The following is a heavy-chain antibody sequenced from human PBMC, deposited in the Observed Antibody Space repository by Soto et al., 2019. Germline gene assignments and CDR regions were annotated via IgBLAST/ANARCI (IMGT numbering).Heavy chain of an antibody. CDR1: GGSFSGYY. CDR3: ARVRRSGDYYYYCMDV. V-gene: IGHV4-34*01. CDR2: INHSGST. D-gene: IGHD6-25*01. Sequence: SETLSLTCAVYGGSFSGYYWSWIRQPPGKGLEWIGEINHSGSTNYNPSLKSRVTISVDTSKNQFSLKLSSVTAADTAVYYCARVRRSGDYYYYCMDVWGQGTTVTVSS. J-gene: IGHJ6*02.